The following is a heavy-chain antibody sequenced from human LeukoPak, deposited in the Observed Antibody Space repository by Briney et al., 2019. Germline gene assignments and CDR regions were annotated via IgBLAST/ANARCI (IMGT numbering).Heavy chain of an antibody. Sequence: SETLFLTCAVSGYSISSGYYWGWIRQPPGKGLEWIGSIYHSGSTYYNPSLKSRVTISVDKSKSQLSLKLSSVTAADTAVYYCARESGYGGCEDFDYWGQGTLVSVSS. J-gene: IGHJ4*02. CDR1: GYSISSGYY. CDR2: IYHSGST. D-gene: IGHD5-12*01. V-gene: IGHV4-38-2*02. CDR3: ARESGYGGCEDFDY.